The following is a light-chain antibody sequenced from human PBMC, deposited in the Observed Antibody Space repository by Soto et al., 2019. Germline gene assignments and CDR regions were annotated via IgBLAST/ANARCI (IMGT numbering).Light chain of an antibody. CDR3: QRYDSFRT. V-gene: IGKV3-15*01. Sequence: EIVLTQSPGTLSLSPGERATLSCRASQSVSSNLAWYQQKPGQAPRLLIYGASTRATGIPAWFSGSGSGTDFTLTISSLEPEDFAVYYCQRYDSFRTFGQGTKVDI. CDR2: GAS. J-gene: IGKJ1*01. CDR1: QSVSSN.